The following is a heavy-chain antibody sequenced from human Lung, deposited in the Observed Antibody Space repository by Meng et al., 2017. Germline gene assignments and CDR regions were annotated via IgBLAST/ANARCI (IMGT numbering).Heavy chain of an antibody. CDR2: INRDGTKP. V-gene: IGHV3-74*01. CDR3: TNDRLNH. Sequence: EVQLVERGGCFVPPGGSLRLSCAASGFTFTDHWMHWVRQGPGKGLVWVSRINRDGTKPTYADSVKGRFTISRDNAKNTLYLQMNNLRAEDTAFYYCTNDRLNHWGQGALVTVSS. D-gene: IGHD1-1*01. J-gene: IGHJ1*01. CDR1: GFTFTDHW.